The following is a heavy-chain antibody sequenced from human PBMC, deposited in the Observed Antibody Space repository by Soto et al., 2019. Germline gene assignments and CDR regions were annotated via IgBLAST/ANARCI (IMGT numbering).Heavy chain of an antibody. Sequence: SETLSLTCTVSGGSISSYYWSWIRQPPGKGLEWIGYIYYSGSTNYNPSLKSRVTISVDTSKNQFSLKLSSVTAADTAVYYCARDRARYGMDVWGQGTTVTVYS. V-gene: IGHV4-59*01. CDR3: ARDRARYGMDV. D-gene: IGHD3-10*01. CDR2: IYYSGST. CDR1: GGSISSYY. J-gene: IGHJ6*02.